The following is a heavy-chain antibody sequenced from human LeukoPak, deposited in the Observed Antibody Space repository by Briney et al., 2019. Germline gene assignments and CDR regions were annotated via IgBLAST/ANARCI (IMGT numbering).Heavy chain of an antibody. J-gene: IGHJ3*02. CDR3: ASHGAAPYAFDI. CDR1: GGSISSGGYY. Sequence: SETLSLTCTVSGGSISSGGYYWSWIRQPPGKGLEWIGYIYDSGSTYYNPSLKSRVTISVDRSKNQLSLKLSSVTAADTAVYYCASHGAAPYAFDIWGQGTMVTVSS. CDR2: IYDSGST. V-gene: IGHV4-30-2*01. D-gene: IGHD6-13*01.